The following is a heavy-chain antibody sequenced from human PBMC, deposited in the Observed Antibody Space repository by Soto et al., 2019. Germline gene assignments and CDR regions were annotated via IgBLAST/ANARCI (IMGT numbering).Heavy chain of an antibody. CDR2: INPNSGGT. D-gene: IGHD6-19*01. J-gene: IGHJ4*02. CDR1: GYTFSGFY. CDR3: ASAAVTGTAGLAF. V-gene: IGHV1-2*02. Sequence: ASVKVSCKASGYTFSGFYIHWVRQAPLQVLEWMVCINPNSGGTKSAEKFQGRVTMTRDTSISTDYMELSRMTSDDTAVYYCASAAVTGTAGLAFWGQGTQVTVSS.